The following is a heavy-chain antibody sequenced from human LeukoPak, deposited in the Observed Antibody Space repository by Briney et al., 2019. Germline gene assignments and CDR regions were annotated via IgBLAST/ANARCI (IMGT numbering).Heavy chain of an antibody. CDR1: GYTFTSYG. CDR2: ISAYNGNT. V-gene: IGHV1-18*01. Sequence: ASVKVSCKASGYTFTSYGISWVRQAPGQGLEWMGWISAYNGNTNYAQKLQGRVTMTTDTSTSTAYMELRSLRSDDTAVYYCARGPLSSGWYQSIYYYYYGMDVWGQGTTVTVSS. CDR3: ARGPLSSGWYQSIYYYYYGMDV. D-gene: IGHD6-19*01. J-gene: IGHJ6*02.